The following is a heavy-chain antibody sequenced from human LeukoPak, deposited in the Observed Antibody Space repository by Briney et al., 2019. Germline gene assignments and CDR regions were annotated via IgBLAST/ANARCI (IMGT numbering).Heavy chain of an antibody. D-gene: IGHD3-16*01. Sequence: GGSLRLSCAASGFTFSSYAMHWVRQAPGKGLEWVAVISFDGNNKYYADSVRGRFTLSRDNARNSLYLQMNSLRAEDTAVYYCAKGGDHWGQGTLVTVSS. J-gene: IGHJ4*02. CDR2: ISFDGNNK. V-gene: IGHV3-30-3*01. CDR3: AKGGDH. CDR1: GFTFSSYA.